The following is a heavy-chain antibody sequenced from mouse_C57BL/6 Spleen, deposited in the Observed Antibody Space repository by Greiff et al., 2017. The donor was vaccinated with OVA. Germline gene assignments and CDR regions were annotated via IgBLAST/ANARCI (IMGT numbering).Heavy chain of an antibody. J-gene: IGHJ2*01. CDR3: ARRGCYDRGYYFDY. CDR1: GFSLTSYG. CDR2: IWSGGST. Sequence: VKLVESGPGLVQPSQSLSITCTVSGFSLTSYGVHWVRQSPGKGLEWLGEIWSGGSTDYNAAFISRKSISKGNAKRQVYFTMNSLQADDTALYYCARRGCYDRGYYFDYWGQGTTLTVSS. V-gene: IGHV2-2*01. D-gene: IGHD2-12*01.